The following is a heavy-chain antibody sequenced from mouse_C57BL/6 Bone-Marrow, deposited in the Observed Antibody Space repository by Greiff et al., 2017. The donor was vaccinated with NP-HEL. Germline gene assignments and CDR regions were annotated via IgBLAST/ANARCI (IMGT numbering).Heavy chain of an antibody. V-gene: IGHV7-3*01. CDR3: ARRGNYFDY. CDR1: GFTFTDYY. J-gene: IGHJ2*01. CDR2: IRNKANGYTT. Sequence: EVQVVESGGGLVQPGGSLSLSCAASGFTFTDYYMSWVRQPPGKALEWLGFIRNKANGYTTEYSASVKGRFTISRDNSQSILYLQMNALRAEDSATYYCARRGNYFDYWGQDTTLTVSS.